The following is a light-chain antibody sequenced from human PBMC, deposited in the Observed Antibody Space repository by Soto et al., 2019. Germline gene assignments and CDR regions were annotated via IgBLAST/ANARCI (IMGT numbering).Light chain of an antibody. CDR1: SSDVGGYNY. J-gene: IGLJ2*01. V-gene: IGLV2-14*01. CDR3: SSYTSSSTVV. Sequence: QSVLTQPASVSGSPGQSITISSTGTSSDVGGYNYVSWYQQYPGKAPKLMIYDVSDRPSGVSNRFSGSKSGNTASLTISGLQAEDEADYYCSSYTSSSTVVFGGGTKLTVL. CDR2: DVS.